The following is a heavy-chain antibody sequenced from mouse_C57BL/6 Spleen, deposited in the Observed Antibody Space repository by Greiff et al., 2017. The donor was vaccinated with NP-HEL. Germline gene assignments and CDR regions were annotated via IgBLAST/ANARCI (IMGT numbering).Heavy chain of an antibody. CDR1: GYSITSGYY. D-gene: IGHD2-10*01. CDR2: ISYDGSN. J-gene: IGHJ4*01. Sequence: VQLQQSGPGLVKPSQSLSLPCSVTGYSITSGYYWHWIRQFPGTQLECLGYISYDGSNNYNPSLKSRFSITRDTSTNQVFLKLNSVTTEDTATYYCAREGLHEGDYWGQGTSVTVAA. V-gene: IGHV3-6*01. CDR3: AREGLHEGDY.